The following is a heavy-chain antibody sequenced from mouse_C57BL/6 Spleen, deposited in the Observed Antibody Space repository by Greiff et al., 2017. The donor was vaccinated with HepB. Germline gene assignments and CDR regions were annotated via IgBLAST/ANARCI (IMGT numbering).Heavy chain of an antibody. V-gene: IGHV14-3*01. J-gene: IGHJ2*01. CDR2: IDPANGNT. CDR1: GFNIKNTY. CDR3: ARQAWGSNYFDY. D-gene: IGHD1-1*01. Sequence: EVQRVESVAELVRPGASVKLSCTASGFNIKNTYMHWVKQRPEQGLEWIGRIDPANGNTKYAPKFQGKATITADTSSNTAYLQLSSLTSEDTAIYYCARQAWGSNYFDYWGQGTTLTVSS.